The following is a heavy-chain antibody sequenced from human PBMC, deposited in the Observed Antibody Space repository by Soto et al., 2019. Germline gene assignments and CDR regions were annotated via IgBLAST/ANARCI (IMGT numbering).Heavy chain of an antibody. CDR3: ARDSITMVRGVYYYYYGMDV. CDR1: GGTFSSYA. J-gene: IGHJ6*02. CDR2: IIPIFGTA. V-gene: IGHV1-69*06. Sequence: QVRLVQSGAEVKKPGSSVKVSCKASGGTFSSYAISWVRQAPGQGLEWMGGIIPIFGTANYAQKFQGRVTITADKSTSTAYMELRSLRAEDKAVYYCARDSITMVRGVYYYYYGMDVWGQGTTVTVSS. D-gene: IGHD3-10*01.